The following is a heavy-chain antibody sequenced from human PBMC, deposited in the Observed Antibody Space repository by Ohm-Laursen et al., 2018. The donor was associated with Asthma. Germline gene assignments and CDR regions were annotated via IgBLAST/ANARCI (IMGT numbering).Heavy chain of an antibody. CDR2: ISSSSSTI. V-gene: IGHV3-48*02. D-gene: IGHD1/OR15-1a*01. Sequence: SLRLSCAASGFTFSSYSMNWVRQAPGKGLEWVSYISSSSSTIYYADSVKGRFTISRDNAKNSLYLQMNSLRDEDTAVYYCAISLTTPGAFDIWGQGTMITVSS. J-gene: IGHJ3*02. CDR3: AISLTTPGAFDI. CDR1: GFTFSSYS.